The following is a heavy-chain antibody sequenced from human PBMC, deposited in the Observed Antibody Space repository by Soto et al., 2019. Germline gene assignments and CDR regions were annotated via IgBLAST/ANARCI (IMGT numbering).Heavy chain of an antibody. J-gene: IGHJ4*02. CDR1: GGSISSSNW. V-gene: IGHV4-4*02. CDR2: IYHSGST. D-gene: IGHD6-19*01. Sequence: QVQLQESGPGLVKPSGTLSLTCAVSGGSISSSNWWSWVRQPPGKGLEWIGEIYHSGSTNYNPSLKGRVTISVGKSKPQFSLKLGSVTAADTAVYYCARVAVAGTRVDYWGQGTLVTVSS. CDR3: ARVAVAGTRVDY.